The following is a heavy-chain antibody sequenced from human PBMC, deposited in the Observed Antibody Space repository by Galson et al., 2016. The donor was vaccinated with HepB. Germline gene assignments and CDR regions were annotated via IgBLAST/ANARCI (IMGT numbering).Heavy chain of an antibody. D-gene: IGHD6-13*01. CDR3: ARRRMYSIRWSEGPNVDYFDY. Sequence: QSGAEVKKPGESLKISCKGSGYDFTSYWIGWVRQMPGKGLEWMGIIYPGDSDTRYSPSFQGQVTISADKSISTAYLQWSSLKASDTAMYYFARRRMYSIRWSEGPNVDYFDYWGQGTLVTVSS. V-gene: IGHV5-51*01. CDR1: GYDFTSYW. CDR2: IYPGDSDT. J-gene: IGHJ4*02.